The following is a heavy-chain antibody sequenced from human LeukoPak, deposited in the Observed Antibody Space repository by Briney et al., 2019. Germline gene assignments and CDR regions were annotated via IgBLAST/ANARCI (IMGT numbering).Heavy chain of an antibody. V-gene: IGHV4-39*07. Sequence: SETLPLTCTVSGGSISSSSYYWGWIRQPPGKGLEWIGSIYYSGSTYYNPSLKSRVTISVDTSKNQFSLKLSSVTAADTAVYYCARVQSSGWYGSWFDPWGQGTLVTVSS. CDR2: IYYSGST. D-gene: IGHD6-19*01. CDR3: ARVQSSGWYGSWFDP. CDR1: GGSISSSSYY. J-gene: IGHJ5*02.